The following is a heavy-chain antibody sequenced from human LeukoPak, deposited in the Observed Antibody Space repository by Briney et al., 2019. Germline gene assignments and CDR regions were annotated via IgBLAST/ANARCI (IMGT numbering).Heavy chain of an antibody. J-gene: IGHJ3*02. V-gene: IGHV3-30-3*01. CDR3: ARDSAVFI. Sequence: GGSLRLSCAASGFTFSSYAMHWVRQAPGKGLEWVAVISYDGSNKYYADSVKGRFTISRDNSKNTLYLQMNSLRPEDTAVYYCARDSAVFIWGQGTMVTVSS. CDR1: GFTFSSYA. D-gene: IGHD2-8*02. CDR2: ISYDGSNK.